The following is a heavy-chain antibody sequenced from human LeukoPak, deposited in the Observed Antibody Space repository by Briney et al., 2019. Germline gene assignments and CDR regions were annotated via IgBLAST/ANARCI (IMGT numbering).Heavy chain of an antibody. D-gene: IGHD3-3*01. J-gene: IGHJ5*02. CDR2: IYYSGST. V-gene: IGHV4-59*08. CDR3: ARRYDFWSGHTKQNWFDP. Sequence: PSETLSLTCTVSGGSISSYYWSWIRQPPGKGLEWIGYIYYSGSTNYNPSLKSRVTISVDTSKNQFSLKLSSVTAADTAVYYCARRYDFWSGHTKQNWFDPWGQGTLVTVSS. CDR1: GGSISSYY.